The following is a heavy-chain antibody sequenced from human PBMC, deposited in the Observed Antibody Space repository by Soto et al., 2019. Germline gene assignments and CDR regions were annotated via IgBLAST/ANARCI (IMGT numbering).Heavy chain of an antibody. J-gene: IGHJ4*02. CDR1: GFTFSSYA. D-gene: IGHD3-9*01. CDR2: ISGSGGST. CDR3: VKGGQVLRYFDSPSQPFDY. Sequence: PGGSLRLSCAASGFTFSSYAMSWVRQAPGKGLEWVSAISGSGGSTYYADSVKGRFTISRDNSKNTLYLQMNSLRAEDTAVYYCVKGGQVLRYFDSPSQPFDYWGQGTLVTVSS. V-gene: IGHV3-23*01.